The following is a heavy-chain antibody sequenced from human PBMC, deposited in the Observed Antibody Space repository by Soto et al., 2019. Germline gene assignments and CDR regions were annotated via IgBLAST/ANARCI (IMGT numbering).Heavy chain of an antibody. J-gene: IGHJ4*02. D-gene: IGHD6-13*01. CDR2: IKSDGSEK. V-gene: IGHV3-7*01. CDR1: GFTFGTYW. Sequence: GGSLRLSCAASGFTFGTYWLTWARQAPGKGLEWVANIKSDGSEKYYLDTVKGRFTVSRDNAKNSLFLQMNSLRAEDTAVYYCARAASSPDYWGQGTLVTVSS. CDR3: ARAASSPDY.